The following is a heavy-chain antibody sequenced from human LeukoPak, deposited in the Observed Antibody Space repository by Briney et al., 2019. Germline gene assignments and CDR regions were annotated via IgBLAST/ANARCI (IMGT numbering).Heavy chain of an antibody. V-gene: IGHV3-74*01. D-gene: IGHD1-1*01. CDR3: AKVVGTGTTPTDY. CDR2: INSDGSIT. Sequence: GGSLRLSCAASGFTFSSHWMHWVRQAPGKGLVWVSRINSDGSITSYADSVKGRFTISRDNAKNTLYVQMSILRAEDTAVYYCAKVVGTGTTPTDYWGQGTLVTVSS. CDR1: GFTFSSHW. J-gene: IGHJ4*02.